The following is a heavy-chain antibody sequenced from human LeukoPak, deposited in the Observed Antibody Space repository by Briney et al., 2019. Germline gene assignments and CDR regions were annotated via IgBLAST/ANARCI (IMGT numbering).Heavy chain of an antibody. CDR1: GFTFSSYA. J-gene: IGHJ3*02. V-gene: IGHV3-23*01. Sequence: PGGSLRLSCAASGFTFSSYAMSWVRQAPGKGLDWVSSINGGGGSTYYADSVKGRFTISRDNAKNTVYLQMNSLRAEDTAVYYCARETLGVTAFDIWGQGTMVTVSS. CDR3: ARETLGVTAFDI. D-gene: IGHD2-21*02. CDR2: INGGGGST.